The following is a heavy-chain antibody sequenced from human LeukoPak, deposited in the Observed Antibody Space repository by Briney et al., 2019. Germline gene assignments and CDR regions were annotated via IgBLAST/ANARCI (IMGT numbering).Heavy chain of an antibody. CDR3: ARGFGGAMVKYHYYYYMDV. J-gene: IGHJ6*03. CDR2: IIPIFGTA. V-gene: IGHV1-69*05. Sequence: SVKVSCKASGGTFSSYAISWVRQAPGQGLEWMGGIIPIFGTANYAQKFQGRVTITTDESTSAAYMELSSLRSEDTAVYYCARGFGGAMVKYHYYYYMDVWGKGTTVTVSS. D-gene: IGHD5-18*01. CDR1: GGTFSSYA.